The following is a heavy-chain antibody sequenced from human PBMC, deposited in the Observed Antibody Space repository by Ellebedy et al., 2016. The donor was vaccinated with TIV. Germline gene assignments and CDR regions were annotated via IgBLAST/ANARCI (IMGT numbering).Heavy chain of an antibody. CDR2: LYSGGNT. V-gene: IGHV3-66*01. Sequence: GGSLRLSCAASGFTVSNNYMRWVRQAPGKGLEWVSLLYSGGNTYYADSVRGRFTISRDKSKNTLHLQMNSLRAEDTAVYYCARGGTFGGYWGRGTLVTVSS. CDR1: GFTVSNNY. J-gene: IGHJ4*02. D-gene: IGHD2/OR15-2a*01. CDR3: ARGGTFGGY.